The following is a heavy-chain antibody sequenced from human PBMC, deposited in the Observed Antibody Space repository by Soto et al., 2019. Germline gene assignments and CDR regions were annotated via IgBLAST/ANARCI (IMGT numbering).Heavy chain of an antibody. V-gene: IGHV4-34*01. CDR2: INHSGST. Sequence: SETLSLTCAVYGGSFSGYYWSWIRQPPGKGLEWIGEINHSGSTNYNPSLKSRVTISVDTSKNQFSLKLSSVTAADTAVYYCARAVPRGSRYCSSTSCYMRGGNWFDPWGQGTLVTVSS. D-gene: IGHD2-2*02. J-gene: IGHJ5*02. CDR3: ARAVPRGSRYCSSTSCYMRGGNWFDP. CDR1: GGSFSGYY.